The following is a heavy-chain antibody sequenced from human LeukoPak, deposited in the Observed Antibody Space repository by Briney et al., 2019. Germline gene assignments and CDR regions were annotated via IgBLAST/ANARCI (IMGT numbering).Heavy chain of an antibody. Sequence: ASVKVSCKVSGYTFTDYYMHWVQQAPGKGLEWMRLVDPEDGETIYAEKFQGRVTITADTSTDTAYMELSSLRSEDTAVYYCATGPQTGRHNWFDPWGQGTLVTVSS. CDR2: VDPEDGET. D-gene: IGHD1-1*01. CDR1: GYTFTDYY. V-gene: IGHV1-69-2*01. J-gene: IGHJ5*02. CDR3: ATGPQTGRHNWFDP.